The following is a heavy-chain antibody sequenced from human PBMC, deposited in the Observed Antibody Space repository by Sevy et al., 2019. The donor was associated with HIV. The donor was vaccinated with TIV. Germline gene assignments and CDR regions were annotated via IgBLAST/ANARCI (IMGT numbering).Heavy chain of an antibody. CDR2: INPASGAT. CDR3: ARGGSDGNY. V-gene: IGHV1-2*02. D-gene: IGHD5-12*01. CDR1: GYIFSDYW. Sequence: ASVKVSCKASGYIFSDYWIYWVRQAPGQGVEWMGWINPASGATVSGQKFQGRVAMTSDTSINTAYMELYRLTSDHTAVYYCARGGSDGNYWGQGSLVTVSS. J-gene: IGHJ4*02.